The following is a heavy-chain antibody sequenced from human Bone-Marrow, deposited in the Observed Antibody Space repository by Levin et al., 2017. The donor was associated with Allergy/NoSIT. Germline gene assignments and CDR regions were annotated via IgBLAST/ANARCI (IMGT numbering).Heavy chain of an antibody. CDR3: ARLMDTAMVYGYFDL. CDR1: GFTVSSNY. D-gene: IGHD5-18*01. Sequence: GGSLRLSCAASGFTVSSNYMSWVRQAPGKGLEWVSVIYSGGSTYYADSVKGRFTISRDNSKNTLYLQMNSLRAEDTAVYYCARLMDTAMVYGYFDLWGRGTLVTVSS. CDR2: IYSGGST. J-gene: IGHJ2*01. V-gene: IGHV3-53*01.